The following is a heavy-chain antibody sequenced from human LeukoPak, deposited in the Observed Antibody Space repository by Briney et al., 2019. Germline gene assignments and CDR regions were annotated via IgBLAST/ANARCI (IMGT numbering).Heavy chain of an antibody. CDR1: GGSFSGYY. D-gene: IGHD3-22*01. J-gene: IGHJ4*02. CDR2: IYYSGST. V-gene: IGHV4-59*08. Sequence: SETLSLTCAVYGGSFSGYYWSWIRQPPGKGLEWIGYIYYSGSTNYNPSLKSRVTISVDTSKNQFSLKLSSVTAADTAVYYCARYDYYDSSGYYDSFDYWGQGTLVTVSS. CDR3: ARYDYYDSSGYYDSFDY.